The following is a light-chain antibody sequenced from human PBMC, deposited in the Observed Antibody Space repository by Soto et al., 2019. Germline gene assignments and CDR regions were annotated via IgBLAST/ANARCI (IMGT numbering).Light chain of an antibody. V-gene: IGKV4-1*01. CDR1: QSVLFRSNGKNY. CDR3: QQYYTTPFT. Sequence: DVVMTQSPDSLAVSLGERATINCKSSQSVLFRSNGKNYLAWYQQKPGQPPKLLIYWASTRESGVPDRFSGSGSGTDFTLAISSLQAEDVAVYYCQQYYTTPFTFGPGTKVDIK. J-gene: IGKJ3*01. CDR2: WAS.